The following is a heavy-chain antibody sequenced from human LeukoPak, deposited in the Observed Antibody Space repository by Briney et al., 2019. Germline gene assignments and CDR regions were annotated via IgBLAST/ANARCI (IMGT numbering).Heavy chain of an antibody. Sequence: GGSLRLSCAASGFTFSSYEMNWVRQAPGKGLEWVSYISSSGGTIYYADSVKGRFTISRDNAKNSLYLQMNSLRAEDTAVYYCARDRAEQWLVSSNYFDYWGQGTLVTVSS. V-gene: IGHV3-48*03. J-gene: IGHJ4*02. CDR1: GFTFSSYE. D-gene: IGHD6-19*01. CDR3: ARDRAEQWLVSSNYFDY. CDR2: ISSSGGTI.